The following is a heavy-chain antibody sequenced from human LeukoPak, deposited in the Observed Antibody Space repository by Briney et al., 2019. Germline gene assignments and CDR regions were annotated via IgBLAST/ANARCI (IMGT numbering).Heavy chain of an antibody. V-gene: IGHV3-21*01. CDR1: GFTFSSYS. CDR2: ISSSSSHI. CDR3: ARVVVTHDY. J-gene: IGHJ4*02. Sequence: GGSLRLSCAASGFTFSSYSMNWVRQAPGKGLEWASSISSSSSHIYYADSVKGRFTISRDNAKNSLFLQMNSLRAEDTAVYYCARVVVTHDYWGQGTLVTVSS. D-gene: IGHD2-21*02.